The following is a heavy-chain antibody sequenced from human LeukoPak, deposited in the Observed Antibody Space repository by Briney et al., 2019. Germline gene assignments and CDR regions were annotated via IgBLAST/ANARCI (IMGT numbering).Heavy chain of an antibody. V-gene: IGHV3-43*01. J-gene: IGHJ4*02. D-gene: IGHD3-10*01. CDR3: AKGGVTIITKKDYLEY. CDR1: GFTFDDYN. Sequence: GGSLRLSCAASGFTFDDYNIHWVRQVPGRGLEWVSLVSWDGTVTYYRDSVEGRFTISRDNSKNFLYLQMNSLKSEDAGFYFCAKGGVTIITKKDYLEYWGPGTLVTVSS. CDR2: VSWDGTVT.